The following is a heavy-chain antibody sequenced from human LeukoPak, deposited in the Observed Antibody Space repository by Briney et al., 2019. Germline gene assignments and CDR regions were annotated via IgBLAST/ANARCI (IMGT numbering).Heavy chain of an antibody. V-gene: IGHV3-9*01. D-gene: IGHD3-10*01. J-gene: IGHJ4*02. CDR2: ISWNSGSI. CDR3: AKDISPYYYGSASLLGY. Sequence: GGSLRLSCAASGFTFDNYAMHWVRQAPGKGLEWVSGISWNSGSIGYADSVKGRFTISRDNAKNSLYLQMNSLRAEDTALYYCAKDISPYYYGSASLLGYWGQGTLVTVSS. CDR1: GFTFDNYA.